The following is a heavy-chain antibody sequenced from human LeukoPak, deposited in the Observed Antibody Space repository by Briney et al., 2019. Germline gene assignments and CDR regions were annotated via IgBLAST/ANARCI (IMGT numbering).Heavy chain of an antibody. V-gene: IGHV1-69*13. CDR3: ARDRCSGGSCYYFDY. Sequence: ASVKVSCKASGGTFSSYAISWARQAPGQGLEWMGGIIPIFGTANYAQKFQGRVTITADESTSTAYMELSSLRSEDTAVYYCARDRCSGGSCYYFDYWGQGTLVTVSS. D-gene: IGHD2-15*01. CDR2: IIPIFGTA. CDR1: GGTFSSYA. J-gene: IGHJ4*02.